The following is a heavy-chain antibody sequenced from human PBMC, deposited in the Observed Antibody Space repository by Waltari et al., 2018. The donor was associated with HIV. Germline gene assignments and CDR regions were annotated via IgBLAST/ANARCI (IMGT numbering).Heavy chain of an antibody. V-gene: IGHV3-9*01. J-gene: IGHJ6*02. Sequence: EVQLVESGGGLVQPGRSLRLSCAASGFTLDDYAMYWVRQAPGKGLEGVSGISWNRGSRGYADSVKGRFTISRDNAKNSLYLQMNSLRAEDTALYYCAKGYCSGGSCRGDYYYYYGMDVWGQGTTVTVSS. CDR2: ISWNRGSR. CDR3: AKGYCSGGSCRGDYYYYYGMDV. D-gene: IGHD2-15*01. CDR1: GFTLDDYA.